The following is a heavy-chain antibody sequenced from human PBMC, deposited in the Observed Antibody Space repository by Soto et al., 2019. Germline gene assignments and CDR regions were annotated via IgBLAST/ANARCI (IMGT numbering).Heavy chain of an antibody. V-gene: IGHV4-39*02. Sequence: PSETLSLTCTVSGGSISSSSYYLGWIRQPPGKGLEWIGSIYYSGSTYYNPSLKSRVTISVDTSKNQFSLKLSSVTAADTAVYYCARDVVPAAMGGYYFDYWGQGTLVTVSS. CDR1: GGSISSSSYY. D-gene: IGHD2-2*01. CDR3: ARDVVPAAMGGYYFDY. J-gene: IGHJ4*02. CDR2: IYYSGST.